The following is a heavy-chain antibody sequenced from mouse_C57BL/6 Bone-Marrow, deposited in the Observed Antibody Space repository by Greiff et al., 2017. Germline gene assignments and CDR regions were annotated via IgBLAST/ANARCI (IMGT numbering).Heavy chain of an antibody. CDR1: GYTFTSYW. J-gene: IGHJ1*03. CDR2: IHPNSGSN. CDR3: ARGRRRCYFDV. V-gene: IGHV1-64*01. Sequence: QVQLQQPGAELVKPGASVKLSCKASGYTFTSYWMHWVKQRPGQGLEWIGMIHPNSGSNNYNEKFKSKATLTVDNSSSKAYMQLSSLTSEDAAGYYCARGRRRCYFDVWGTGTTGTVSS.